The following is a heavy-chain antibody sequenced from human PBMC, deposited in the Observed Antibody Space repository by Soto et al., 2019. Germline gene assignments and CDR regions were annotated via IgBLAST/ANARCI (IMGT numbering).Heavy chain of an antibody. V-gene: IGHV3-23*01. J-gene: IGHJ3*02. D-gene: IGHD3-16*01. CDR2: ISGSGFST. CDR3: ATFTFGRPFDT. Sequence: EVQLLESGGGLVQPGGSLRLSCAASGFTFNTYAMSWVRQAPGQGLEWVSAISGSGFSTYYADSVKGRFSISSDSSKNTLFLQLNSLRADDTAVYFCATFTFGRPFDTGGQGTMFTVSS. CDR1: GFTFNTYA.